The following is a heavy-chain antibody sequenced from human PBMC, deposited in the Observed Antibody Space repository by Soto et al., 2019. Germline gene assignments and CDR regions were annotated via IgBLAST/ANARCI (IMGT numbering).Heavy chain of an antibody. D-gene: IGHD2-15*01. CDR3: ARSVAPYYFDY. CDR2: INAGNGNT. V-gene: IGHV1-3*01. J-gene: IGHJ4*02. Sequence: QVQLVQSGAEVKKPGASVKVSCKASGYTFTSYAMHWVRQAPVQRLEWMGWINAGNGNTKYSQKFQGRVTITRDTSASTAYMELSSLRSEDTAVYYCARSVAPYYFDYWGQGTLVTVSS. CDR1: GYTFTSYA.